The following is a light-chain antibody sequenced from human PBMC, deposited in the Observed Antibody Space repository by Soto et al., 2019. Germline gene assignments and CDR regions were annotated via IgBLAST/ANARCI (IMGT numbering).Light chain of an antibody. J-gene: IGLJ2*01. CDR3: GSYTSSSTVI. CDR1: SSDVGGYNY. Sequence: QSVLTQPATVSGSPGQSITISCTGTSSDVGGYNYVSWYQQHPGKAPKLMIYDVSNRPSGVSNRFSGSKSGNTASLTISGLQAEDEAVYYCGSYTSSSTVIFGGGTKLTVL. V-gene: IGLV2-14*03. CDR2: DVS.